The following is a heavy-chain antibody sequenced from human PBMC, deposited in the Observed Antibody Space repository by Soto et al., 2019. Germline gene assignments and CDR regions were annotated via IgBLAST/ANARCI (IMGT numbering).Heavy chain of an antibody. J-gene: IGHJ4*02. CDR1: GCTFSSYY. D-gene: IGHD3-22*01. CDR3: ARVRRSSGYYYGY. Sequence: SVHVSGKACGCTFSSYYVHWVRQAPGEGVEWMGTINRTSGSTNYAQKVKGRVTINRDTSKSTVYLELSSVRSEDTAVYYCARVRRSSGYYYGYWGQGTPVTVSS. V-gene: IGHV1-46*01. CDR2: INRTSGST.